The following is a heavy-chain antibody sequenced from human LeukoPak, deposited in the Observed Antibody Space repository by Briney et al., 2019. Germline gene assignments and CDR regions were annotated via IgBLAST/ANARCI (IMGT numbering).Heavy chain of an antibody. J-gene: IGHJ6*02. CDR1: DGSINSYY. CDR2: IYYNGNT. CDR3: ARGKSNYYGMDV. Sequence: SETLSLTCSVSDGSINSYYWNWIRRPPGKGLEWIGYIYYNGNTNYSPSLKSRVTMSVDTSKNLFSLKVSSVTAADTAVYYCARGKSNYYGMDVWGQGTTVTVSS. V-gene: IGHV4-59*01.